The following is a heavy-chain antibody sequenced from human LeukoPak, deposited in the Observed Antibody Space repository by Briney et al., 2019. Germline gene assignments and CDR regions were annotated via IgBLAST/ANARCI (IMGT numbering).Heavy chain of an antibody. CDR1: GYTFTSYY. D-gene: IGHD3-22*01. CDR2: INPSGGST. Sequence: GASVKVSCKASGYTFTSYYMHWVRQAPGQGLEWMGIINPSGGSTSYAQKFQGRVTMTRDTSTSTVYMELSSLRSEDTAVYYCARGGSGYSSGYFFVVDYWGQGTLVTVPS. J-gene: IGHJ4*02. CDR3: ARGGSGYSSGYFFVVDY. V-gene: IGHV1-46*01.